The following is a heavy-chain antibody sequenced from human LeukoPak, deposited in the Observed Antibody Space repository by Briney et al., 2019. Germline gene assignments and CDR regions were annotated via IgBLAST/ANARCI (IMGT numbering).Heavy chain of an antibody. J-gene: IGHJ5*02. CDR1: GGSISNYF. CDR2: IYYSGST. CDR3: PRDLYCSGGSCYARVFDP. V-gene: IGHV4-59*01. D-gene: IGHD2-15*01. Sequence: SETLSLTCTVSGGSISNYFWSWIRQPPAKGLEWIGYIYYSGSTNYNPSLKSRVTISVDTSKNQFSLKLRSVTAADTAVYYCPRDLYCSGGSCYARVFDPWGQGTLVTVSS.